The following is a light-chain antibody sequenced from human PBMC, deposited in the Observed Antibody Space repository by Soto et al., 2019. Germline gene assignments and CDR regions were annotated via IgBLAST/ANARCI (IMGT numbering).Light chain of an antibody. Sequence: DTQLTQSPSTLSAFVGDRVTITCRASQSISNWLAWYQQKPEKAPKLLIYKASCLESGVPSRFSGSGSGTEFTLTISSLQPDDFATYYCQQYNSTFGQGTKVEIK. J-gene: IGKJ1*01. CDR3: QQYNST. CDR2: KAS. CDR1: QSISNW. V-gene: IGKV1-5*03.